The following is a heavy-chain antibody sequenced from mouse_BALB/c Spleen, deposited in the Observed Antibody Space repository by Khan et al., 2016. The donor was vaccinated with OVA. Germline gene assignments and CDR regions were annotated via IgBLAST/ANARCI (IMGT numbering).Heavy chain of an antibody. D-gene: IGHD2-1*01. CDR3: ARGYFGNYEFAY. CDR2: IFPGTGTT. V-gene: IGHV1S132*01. J-gene: IGHJ3*01. CDR1: GYTFSSYW. Sequence: QVRLQQSGAELVKPGASVKLSCKTSGYTFSSYWIQWVKQRPGQGLGWIGEIFPGTGTTYYNENFKGKATLTIDTSSTTAYMQLSSLTSEDSAVYCCARGYFGNYEFAYWGQGTLVTVSA.